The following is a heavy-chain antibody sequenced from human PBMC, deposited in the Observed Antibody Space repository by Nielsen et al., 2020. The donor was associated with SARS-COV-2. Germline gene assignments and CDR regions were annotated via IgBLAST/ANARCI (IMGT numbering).Heavy chain of an antibody. V-gene: IGHV2-5*02. CDR3: AHSPYCSSTNCEKWFDP. CDR2: IYWDDDK. CDR1: GFSLNTSGVG. D-gene: IGHD2-2*01. J-gene: IGHJ5*02. Sequence: SGPTLVKPTQTLTLTCTFSGFSLNTSGVGVGWIRQPPGKALEWLALIYWDDDKRYSPSLKSRLTITKDTSKNQVVLTMANMVPVDTGTYYCAHSPYCSSTNCEKWFDPWGQGTLVTVSS.